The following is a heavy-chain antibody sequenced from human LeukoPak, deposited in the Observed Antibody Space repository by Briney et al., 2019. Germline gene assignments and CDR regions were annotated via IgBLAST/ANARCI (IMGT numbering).Heavy chain of an antibody. Sequence: ASVKVSCKASGYTFTSYGISWVRQAPGQGLEWMGWISAYNGNTNYAQKLQGRVTMTTDTSTSTACMELRSLRSDDTAVYYCARTYYYDSSGYYLNWGQGTLVTVSS. CDR2: ISAYNGNT. D-gene: IGHD3-22*01. CDR3: ARTYYYDSSGYYLN. V-gene: IGHV1-18*01. CDR1: GYTFTSYG. J-gene: IGHJ4*02.